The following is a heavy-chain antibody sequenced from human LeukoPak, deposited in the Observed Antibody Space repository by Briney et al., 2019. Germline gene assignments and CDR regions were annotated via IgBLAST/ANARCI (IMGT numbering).Heavy chain of an antibody. D-gene: IGHD1-1*01. CDR2: ISAYNGNT. V-gene: IGHV1-18*01. CDR1: GYTFTSYG. J-gene: IGHJ5*02. CDR3: ARDDRSNTWSWFDP. Sequence: GASVKVSCKASGYTFTSYGISWVRQAPGQGLEWMGWISAYNGNTQYAQKLQGRVTMTTDTSTSTAYMELTSLKSDDTAVYYCARDDRSNTWSWFDPWGQGTLVTVSS.